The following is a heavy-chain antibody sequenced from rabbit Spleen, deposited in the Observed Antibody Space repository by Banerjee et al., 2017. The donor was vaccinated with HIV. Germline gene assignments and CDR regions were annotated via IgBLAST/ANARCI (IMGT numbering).Heavy chain of an antibody. J-gene: IGHJ4*01. D-gene: IGHD6-1*01. Sequence: QSLEESGGDLVKPGASLTLTCKASGFDFSSSYYMCWVRQAPEKGLELIACIDTSSVHTADATWAKGRFTISKTSSTTVTLQMTSLTAADTATYFCARLGHADYPYAYGLKLWGPGTLVTVS. CDR2: IDTSSVHT. CDR1: GFDFSSSYY. V-gene: IGHV1S40*01. CDR3: ARLGHADYPYAYGLKL.